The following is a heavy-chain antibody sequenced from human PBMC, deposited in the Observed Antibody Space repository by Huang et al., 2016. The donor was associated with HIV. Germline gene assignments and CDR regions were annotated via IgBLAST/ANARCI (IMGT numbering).Heavy chain of an antibody. CDR1: GGSISSYY. CDR3: ARTFSKQLVGD. D-gene: IGHD6-6*01. Sequence: QVQLQESGPGLVKPSETLSLTCTVSGGSISSYYWSWIRQPPGKGLEWIGYIFYSGSTNYNPSLSLKLSSVTVADTAVYYCARTFSKQLVGDWGQGTLVTVSS. J-gene: IGHJ4*02. CDR2: IFYSGST. V-gene: IGHV4-59*01.